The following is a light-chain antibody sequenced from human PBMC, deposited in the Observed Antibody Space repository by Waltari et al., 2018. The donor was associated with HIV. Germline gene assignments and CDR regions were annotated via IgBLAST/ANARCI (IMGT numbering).Light chain of an antibody. CDR2: DGS. CDR3: QVWDRSSDHWV. Sequence: SYVLTQPPSVSVAPGETARITCGGNNIGGKSVHWYQQKPGQAPVLLIFDGSDRPPGIPGRVSVANTGNTATLTTGRVEAGDEADYYCQVWDRSSDHWVFGGGTKLPVL. CDR1: NIGGKS. V-gene: IGLV3-21*04. J-gene: IGLJ3*02.